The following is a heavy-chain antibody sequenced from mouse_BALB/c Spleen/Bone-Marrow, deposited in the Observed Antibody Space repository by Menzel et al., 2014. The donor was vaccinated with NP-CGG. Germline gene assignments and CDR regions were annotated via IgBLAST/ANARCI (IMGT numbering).Heavy chain of an antibody. D-gene: IGHD2-14*01. CDR3: ARGTYRYYFDY. Sequence: VQLQESGAELMKPGASVKISCKATGYTFSSYWIEWVKQRPGHGLEWIGEILPGSGTTNYNEKFKGKATFTADTSSNTAYMQLSSVTSEDSAVYYCARGTYRYYFDYWGQGTTLTVSS. CDR1: GYTFSSYW. J-gene: IGHJ2*01. V-gene: IGHV1-9*01. CDR2: ILPGSGTT.